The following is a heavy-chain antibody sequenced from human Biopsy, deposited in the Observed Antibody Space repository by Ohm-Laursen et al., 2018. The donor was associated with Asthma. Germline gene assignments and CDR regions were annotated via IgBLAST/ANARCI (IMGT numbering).Heavy chain of an antibody. CDR2: ITNDGANK. Sequence: SLRLSCAASVLTFSSYGMVWVRLAPGKGLEWVALITNDGANKFYADSVQGRFTISRDNSKNTLYLQMHSLKIEDTAVYFCARQVKSTVFGVSYKKFDFWGQGTLVAVSS. CDR3: ARQVKSTVFGVSYKKFDF. J-gene: IGHJ4*02. D-gene: IGHD3-3*01. CDR1: VLTFSSYG. V-gene: IGHV3-30*03.